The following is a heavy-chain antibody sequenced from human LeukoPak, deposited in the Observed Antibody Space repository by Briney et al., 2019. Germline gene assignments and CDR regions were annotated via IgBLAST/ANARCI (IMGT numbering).Heavy chain of an antibody. CDR1: GYTFTGYY. V-gene: IGHV1-2*02. CDR3: ARVGEYQLLYNWFDP. Sequence: ASVKVSCKTSGYTFTGYYMHWVRQAPGRGLEWMGWISPNSGGTNYAQKFQGRVTMTRDTSISTAYMELSRLRSDDTAVYYCARVGEYQLLYNWFDPWGQGTLVTVSS. D-gene: IGHD2-2*01. J-gene: IGHJ5*02. CDR2: ISPNSGGT.